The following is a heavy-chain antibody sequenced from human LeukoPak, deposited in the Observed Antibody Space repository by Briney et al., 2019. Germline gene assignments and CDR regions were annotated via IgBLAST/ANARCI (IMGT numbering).Heavy chain of an antibody. CDR3: ARRAYSAAYWKHFDY. D-gene: IGHD1-1*01. CDR1: GFTVSSNY. V-gene: IGHV4-39*01. Sequence: GSLRLSCAASGFTVSSNYMSWVRQAPGKGLEWIGSIYYHENTYYNSSLKSRVTISVDTSKNQFSLKLNSVTVADTAVYFCARRAYSAAYWKHFDYWGQGTLVTVSS. CDR2: IYYHENT. J-gene: IGHJ4*02.